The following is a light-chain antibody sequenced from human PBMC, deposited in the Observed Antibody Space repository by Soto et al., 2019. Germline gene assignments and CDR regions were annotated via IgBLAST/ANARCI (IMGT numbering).Light chain of an antibody. Sequence: QSALTQPPSVSGAPGQRVTISCTGSSSNIGAGYDVHWYQQLPGTAPKLLIYGNSNRPSGVPDRFSGSKSGTSASLAITGLQDEDEADDYCQSYDSSLSGSYVFGTGTKLTVL. CDR3: QSYDSSLSGSYV. J-gene: IGLJ1*01. V-gene: IGLV1-40*01. CDR1: SSNIGAGYD. CDR2: GNS.